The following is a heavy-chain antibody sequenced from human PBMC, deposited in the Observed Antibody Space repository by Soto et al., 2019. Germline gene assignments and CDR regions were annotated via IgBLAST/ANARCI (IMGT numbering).Heavy chain of an antibody. CDR3: AKCARWDDAFDI. D-gene: IGHD1-26*01. V-gene: IGHV3-15*07. CDR2: IKSKTDGGTT. Sequence: PGGSLRLSCAASGFTFSNAWINWVRQAPGKGLEWVGRIKSKTDGGTTDFAAPVKGRFAISRDDSKNMVYLQMNSLKTEDTAVYYCAKCARWDDAFDIWGQGTMVTVSS. J-gene: IGHJ3*02. CDR1: GFTFSNAW.